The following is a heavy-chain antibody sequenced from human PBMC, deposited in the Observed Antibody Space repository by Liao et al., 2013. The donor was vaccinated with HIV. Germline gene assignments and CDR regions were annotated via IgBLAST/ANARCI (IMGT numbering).Heavy chain of an antibody. V-gene: IGHV4-34*01. CDR2: INHSGST. CDR1: GGSFSGYY. J-gene: IGHJ4*02. D-gene: IGHD3-22*01. Sequence: QVQLQQWGAGLLKPSETLSLTCAVYGGSFSGYYWSWIRQPPGKGLEWIGEINHSGSTNYNPSLKSRVTISIDTSQNQFSLKLSSVTAADTAVYFCARDRRNYYDTSGFFPFDYWGQGTLVTVSS. CDR3: ARDRRNYYDTSGFFPFDY.